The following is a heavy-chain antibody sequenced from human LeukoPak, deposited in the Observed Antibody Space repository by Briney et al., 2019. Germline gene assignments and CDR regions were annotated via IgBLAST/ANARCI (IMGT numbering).Heavy chain of an antibody. CDR1: GGSISSYY. D-gene: IGHD2-2*01. Sequence: PSETLSLTCTVSGGSISSYYWSWIRQPPGKRLEWIGYIYHSGSTNYNSSLKSRVTISVDTSKNQFSLKLSSVTAADTAVYHCARHAAFAEYQSHLTHFDYWGQGTLVTVSS. CDR2: IYHSGST. J-gene: IGHJ4*02. CDR3: ARHAAFAEYQSHLTHFDY. V-gene: IGHV4-59*08.